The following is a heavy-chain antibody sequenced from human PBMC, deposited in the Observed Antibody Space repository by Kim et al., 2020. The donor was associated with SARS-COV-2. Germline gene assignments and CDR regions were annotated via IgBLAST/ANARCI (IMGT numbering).Heavy chain of an antibody. V-gene: IGHV1-46*01. CDR1: GYTFTTYY. J-gene: IGHJ4*02. CDR3: STNSGGDSDY. CDR2: INPIGGST. D-gene: IGHD2-21*02. Sequence: ASVKVSCKASGYTFTTYYMHWVRQAPGQGLEWMGIINPIGGSTSYAQKFQARVTMTRDTSTSTVYMELSSLRSDDTAVYYCSTNSGGDSDYWGQGTLVTVSS.